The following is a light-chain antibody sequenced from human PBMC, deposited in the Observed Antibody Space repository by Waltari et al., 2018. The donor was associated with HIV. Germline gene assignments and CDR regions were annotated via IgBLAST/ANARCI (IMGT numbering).Light chain of an antibody. CDR2: LGS. J-gene: IGKJ1*01. CDR3: MQALQTPRA. Sequence: DIVMTQSPLSLPVTPGEPASISCRSSQSTLHSNGYNYLDWYLQKPGQSPQLLIYLGSNRASGVPDRFSGSGSGTDFTLKISRVEAEDVGVYYCMQALQTPRAFGQGTKVEIK. V-gene: IGKV2-28*01. CDR1: QSTLHSNGYNY.